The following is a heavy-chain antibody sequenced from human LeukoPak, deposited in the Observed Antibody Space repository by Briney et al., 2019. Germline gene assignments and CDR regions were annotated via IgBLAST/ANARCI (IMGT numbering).Heavy chain of an antibody. V-gene: IGHV3-7*03. J-gene: IGHJ4*02. Sequence: GGSLRLSCAASGFSFSTTWMTWVRQTPGKGLELVANINIDGSQRYHADSVEGRFTISRDDVKNTLYLQMSSLRVEDTAVYYCARDPGWGALDYWGQGALVIVSS. D-gene: IGHD3-16*01. CDR1: GFSFSTTW. CDR2: INIDGSQR. CDR3: ARDPGWGALDY.